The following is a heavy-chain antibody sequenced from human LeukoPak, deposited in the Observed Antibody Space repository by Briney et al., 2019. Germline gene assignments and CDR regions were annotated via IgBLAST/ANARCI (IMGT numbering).Heavy chain of an antibody. CDR2: ISPNGVIT. D-gene: IGHD4-17*01. V-gene: IGHV3-23*01. J-gene: IGHJ4*02. CDR3: AIIDYGGYPFDY. CDR1: GFTFSSHG. Sequence: GGSLRLSCAASGFTFSSHGMNWVRQAPGKGLEWVSGISPNGVITYYADSVKGRFTISRDNSKGTVYLQMNSLRAEDTAVYYCAIIDYGGYPFDYWGQGTLVTVSS.